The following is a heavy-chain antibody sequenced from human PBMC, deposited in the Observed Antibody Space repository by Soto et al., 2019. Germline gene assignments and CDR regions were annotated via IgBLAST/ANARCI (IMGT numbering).Heavy chain of an antibody. D-gene: IGHD6-6*01. Sequence: ASVKVSCKTSGYTFTNFGLSWVRQAPGQGLEWMGWISAYNGNTNYAERLQGRVTMTTDTSTSTAYMELKSLRYDDTAVYYCAREGQLGYWGQGTPVTVSS. J-gene: IGHJ4*02. CDR2: ISAYNGNT. CDR1: GYTFTNFG. V-gene: IGHV1-18*01. CDR3: AREGQLGY.